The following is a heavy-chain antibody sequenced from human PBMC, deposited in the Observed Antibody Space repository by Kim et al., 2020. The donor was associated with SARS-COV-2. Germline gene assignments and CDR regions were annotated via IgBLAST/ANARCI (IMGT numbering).Heavy chain of an antibody. D-gene: IGHD1-1*01. CDR2: GSSK. CDR3: VREAWTFDY. V-gene: IGHV3-7*01. J-gene: IGHJ4*02. Sequence: GSSKYFVDSVKGRFTISRDNTQNSLYLQMNSLRADDTAVYYCVREAWTFDYWGQGTLATVSS.